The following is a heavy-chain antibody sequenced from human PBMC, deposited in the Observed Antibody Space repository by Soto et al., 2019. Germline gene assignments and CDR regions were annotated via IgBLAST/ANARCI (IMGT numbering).Heavy chain of an antibody. CDR3: ARTSGYAFDH. CDR2: ISSNGGST. J-gene: IGHJ4*02. CDR1: GFTFSSYA. D-gene: IGHD5-12*01. Sequence: GGSLRLSCAASGFTFSSYAMHWVRQAPGKGLEYVSAISSNGGSTYYANSVKGRFTISRDNSKNTLYLQMGSLRAEDMAVYYCARTSGYAFDHWGQGTLVTVSS. V-gene: IGHV3-64*01.